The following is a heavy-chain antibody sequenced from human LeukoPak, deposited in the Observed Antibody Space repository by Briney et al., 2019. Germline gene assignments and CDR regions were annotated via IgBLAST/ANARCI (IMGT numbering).Heavy chain of an antibody. Sequence: PSETLSLTCAVYGGSFSGYYWSWIRQPPGKGLEWIGEINHSGSTNYNPSLKSRVTISVDTSENQFSLKLSSVTAADTAVYYCAREVLLWFGNRYYMDVWGKGTTVTISS. CDR3: AREVLLWFGNRYYMDV. CDR2: INHSGST. J-gene: IGHJ6*03. D-gene: IGHD3-10*01. CDR1: GGSFSGYY. V-gene: IGHV4-34*01.